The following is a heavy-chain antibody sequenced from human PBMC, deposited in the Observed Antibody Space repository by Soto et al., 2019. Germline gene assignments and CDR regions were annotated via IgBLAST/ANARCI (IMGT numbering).Heavy chain of an antibody. J-gene: IGHJ4*02. D-gene: IGHD6-19*01. CDR3: ASTAHSSGWYSGGFDY. CDR2: IYYSGST. V-gene: IGHV4-59*01. Sequence: SETLSLTCTVSGGSISSSYWSWIRQPPGKGLEWIGYIYYSGSTNYNPSLKSRVTISVDTSKNQFSLKLSSVTAADTAVYYCASTAHSSGWYSGGFDYWGQGTLVTVSS. CDR1: GGSISSSY.